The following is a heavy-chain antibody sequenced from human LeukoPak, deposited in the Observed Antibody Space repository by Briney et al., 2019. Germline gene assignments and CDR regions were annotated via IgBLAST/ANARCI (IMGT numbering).Heavy chain of an antibody. J-gene: IGHJ4*02. CDR3: ARDRYYYDSRGYYYVGYFDY. CDR1: GFTFSSYA. Sequence: GGSLRLSCAASGFTFSSYAMHWVRQAPGKGLEWVAVISYDGSNKYYADSVKGRFTISRDNSKNTLYLQMNSLRAEDTAVYYCARDRYYYDSRGYYYVGYFDYWGQGTLVTVSS. V-gene: IGHV3-30-3*01. D-gene: IGHD3-22*01. CDR2: ISYDGSNK.